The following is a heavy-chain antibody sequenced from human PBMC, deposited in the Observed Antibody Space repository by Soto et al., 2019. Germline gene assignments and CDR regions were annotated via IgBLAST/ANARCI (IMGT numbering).Heavy chain of an antibody. D-gene: IGHD3-3*01. J-gene: IGHJ6*02. Sequence: GGSLRLSCAAPGFTFSSYAMHWVRQAPGKGLEWVAVISYDGSNKYYADSVKGRFTISRDNSKNTLYLQMNSLRAEDTAVYYCARSLYYDFWSGYYWGGYYYGMDVWGQGTTVTVSS. CDR1: GFTFSSYA. V-gene: IGHV3-30-3*01. CDR2: ISYDGSNK. CDR3: ARSLYYDFWSGYYWGGYYYGMDV.